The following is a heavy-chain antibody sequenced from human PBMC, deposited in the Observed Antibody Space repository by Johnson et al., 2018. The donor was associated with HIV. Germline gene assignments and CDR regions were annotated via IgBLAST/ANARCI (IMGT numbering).Heavy chain of an antibody. V-gene: IGHV3-30*04. CDR1: GFTFSNYA. D-gene: IGHD4-17*01. Sequence: VQLVESGGGVVQPGRSLRLSCAASGFTFSNYAMHWVRQAPGKGLEWVAVISYDGSNKYYADSVKGRFTISRDNSKNTLYLQMNSLRAEDTAVYYCATGSPTVTTNAFDSWGQGTMVTVSS. CDR2: ISYDGSNK. CDR3: ATGSPTVTTNAFDS. J-gene: IGHJ3*02.